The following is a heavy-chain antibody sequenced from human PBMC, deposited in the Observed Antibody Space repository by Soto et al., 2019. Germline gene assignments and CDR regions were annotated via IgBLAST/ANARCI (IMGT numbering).Heavy chain of an antibody. V-gene: IGHV3-53*01. Sequence: GGSLRLSCAASGFTVSSNYMSWVRQAPGKGLEWVSVIYSGGSTYYADSVKGRFTISRDNSKNTLYLQMNSLRAEDTAVYYCARERWEPYYFDYWGQGTMVTVSS. CDR3: ARERWEPYYFDY. D-gene: IGHD1-26*01. J-gene: IGHJ4*02. CDR1: GFTVSSNY. CDR2: IYSGGST.